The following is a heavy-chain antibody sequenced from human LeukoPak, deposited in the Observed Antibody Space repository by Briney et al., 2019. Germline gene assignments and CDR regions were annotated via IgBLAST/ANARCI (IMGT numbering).Heavy chain of an antibody. CDR3: ASSHLYCGGDCYSHLDP. D-gene: IGHD2-21*02. Sequence: SQTLSLTCAVSGGSISSGGYSWSWIRQPPGKGLEWIGYIYHSGSTYYNPSLKSRVTISVDRSKNQFSLKLSSVTAADTAVYYCASSHLYCGGDCYSHLDPWGQGTLVTVSS. V-gene: IGHV4-30-2*01. J-gene: IGHJ5*02. CDR2: IYHSGST. CDR1: GGSISSGGYS.